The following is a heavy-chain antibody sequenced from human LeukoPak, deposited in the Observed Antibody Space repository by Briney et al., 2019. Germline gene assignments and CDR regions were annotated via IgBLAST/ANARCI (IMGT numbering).Heavy chain of an antibody. D-gene: IGHD3-22*01. J-gene: IGHJ4*02. CDR2: IRSKAYGGTT. CDR3: TRPIYDSSGYYLDY. CDR1: GFTFSSYE. V-gene: IGHV3-49*04. Sequence: PGGSLRLSCAASGFTFSSYEMNWVRQAPGKGLEWVGFIRSKAYGGTTEYAASVKGRFTISRDDSKSIAYLQMNSLKTEDTAVYYCTRPIYDSSGYYLDYWGQGTLVTVSS.